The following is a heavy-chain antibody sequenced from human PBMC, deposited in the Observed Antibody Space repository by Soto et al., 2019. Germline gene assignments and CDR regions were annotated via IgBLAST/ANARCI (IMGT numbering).Heavy chain of an antibody. CDR3: ARVRYYDFWSGYYSLYYYYYMDV. D-gene: IGHD3-3*01. Sequence: SETLSLTCTVSGGSISSGGYYWSWIRQHPGKGLEWIGYIYYSGSTYYNPSLKSRVTISVDTSKNQFSLKLSSVTAADTAVYYCARVRYYDFWSGYYSLYYYYYMDVWGKGTTVTVSS. CDR1: GGSISSGGYY. V-gene: IGHV4-31*03. J-gene: IGHJ6*03. CDR2: IYYSGST.